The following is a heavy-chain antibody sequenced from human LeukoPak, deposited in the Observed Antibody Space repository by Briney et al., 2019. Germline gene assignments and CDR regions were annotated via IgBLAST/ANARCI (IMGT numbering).Heavy chain of an antibody. CDR2: IIPIFGTA. V-gene: IGHV1-69*01. CDR1: GGTFSSYA. D-gene: IGHD2-2*01. J-gene: IGHJ4*02. Sequence: SVKVSCKASGGTFSSYAISWVRQAPGQGLEWMGGIIPIFGTANYAQKFQGRVTITADESTSTAYMELSSLRSEDTAVYYCARVLPQPAYYFDYWGQGTLVTVSS. CDR3: ARVLPQPAYYFDY.